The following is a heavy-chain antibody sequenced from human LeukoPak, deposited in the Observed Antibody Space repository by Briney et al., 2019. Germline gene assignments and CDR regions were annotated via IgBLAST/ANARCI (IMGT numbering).Heavy chain of an antibody. J-gene: IGHJ3*01. V-gene: IGHV3-23*01. CDR1: GFTFSNYA. D-gene: IGHD4-17*01. CDR2: ITSAGAP. Sequence: GGSLRLSCAASGFTFSNYAVMWVRQAPGQGLEWVSAITSAGAPGYADSVKGRFTISRDNSKNTLYLQMNSLRAEDTAQYFCARDPNGDYIGAFEFWGQGTGVTVSS. CDR3: ARDPNGDYIGAFEF.